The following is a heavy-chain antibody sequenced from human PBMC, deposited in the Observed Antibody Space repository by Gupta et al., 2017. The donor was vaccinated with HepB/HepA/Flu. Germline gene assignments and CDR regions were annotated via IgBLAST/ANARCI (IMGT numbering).Heavy chain of an antibody. J-gene: IGHJ5*02. CDR1: GGSISSSSYY. Sequence: QLQLQESGPGLVKPSETLSLTCTVSGGSISSSSYYWGWIRQPPGKGLEWIGSIYYSGSTYYNPSLKSRVTISVDTSKNQFSLKLSSVTAADTAVYYCARHRFVVVVAAMLFDPWGQGTLVTVSS. V-gene: IGHV4-39*01. CDR3: ARHRFVVVVAAMLFDP. CDR2: IYYSGST. D-gene: IGHD2-15*01.